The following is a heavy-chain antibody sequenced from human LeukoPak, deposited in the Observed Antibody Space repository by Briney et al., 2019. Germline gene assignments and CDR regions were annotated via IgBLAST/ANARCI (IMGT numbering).Heavy chain of an antibody. CDR1: GFTFNSYW. V-gene: IGHV3-7*01. CDR2: IKQDGSEK. J-gene: IGHJ5*02. D-gene: IGHD6-13*01. Sequence: PGGSLRLSCAASGFTFNSYWMHWVRQAPGKGLDWVANIKQDGSEKYYVDSVKGRFTISRDNAKNSLYLQMNSLRAEDTAVYYCAGVGGYSSSWYESDPWGQGTLVTVSS. CDR3: AGVGGYSSSWYESDP.